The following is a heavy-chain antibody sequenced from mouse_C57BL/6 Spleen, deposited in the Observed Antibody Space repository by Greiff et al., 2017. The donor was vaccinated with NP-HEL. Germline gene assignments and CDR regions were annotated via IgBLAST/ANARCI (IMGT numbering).Heavy chain of an antibody. CDR3: ARDGKPYAMDY. CDR2: INYDGSST. J-gene: IGHJ4*01. Sequence: EVMLVESEGGLVQPGSSMKLSCTASGFTFSDYYMAWVRQVPEKGLEWVANINYDGSSTYYLDSLKSRFIISRDNAKNILYLQMSSLKSEDTATYYCARDGKPYAMDYWGQGTSVTVSS. D-gene: IGHD4-1*01. V-gene: IGHV5-16*01. CDR1: GFTFSDYY.